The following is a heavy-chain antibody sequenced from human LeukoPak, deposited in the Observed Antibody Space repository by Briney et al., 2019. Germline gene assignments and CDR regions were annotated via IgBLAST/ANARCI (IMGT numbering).Heavy chain of an antibody. Sequence: GASVKVSCKASVYTFTSYAMHWVRQAPGQRLEWMGWINAGNGNTKYSQKFQGRVTITRDTSASTAYMELSSLRSEDTAVYYCARDSETGPIAARPPDLNWFDPWGQGTLVTVSS. J-gene: IGHJ5*02. CDR3: ARDSETGPIAARPPDLNWFDP. D-gene: IGHD6-6*01. CDR2: INAGNGNT. V-gene: IGHV1-3*01. CDR1: VYTFTSYA.